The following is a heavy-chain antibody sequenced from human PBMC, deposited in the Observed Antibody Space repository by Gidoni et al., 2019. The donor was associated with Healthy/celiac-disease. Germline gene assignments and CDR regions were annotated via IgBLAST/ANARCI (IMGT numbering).Heavy chain of an antibody. CDR1: GYTFTSYY. CDR3: ARGVGATEGLYYCDY. J-gene: IGHJ4*02. Sequence: QVQLVQSGAEVKKPGAAWKVSCKASGYTFTSYYMHWVRPAPGQGLEWMGIINPSGGSTSYAQKFQGRVTMTRDTSTSTVYMELSSLRSEDTAVYYCARGVGATEGLYYCDYWGQGTLVTVSS. V-gene: IGHV1-46*01. CDR2: INPSGGST. D-gene: IGHD1-26*01.